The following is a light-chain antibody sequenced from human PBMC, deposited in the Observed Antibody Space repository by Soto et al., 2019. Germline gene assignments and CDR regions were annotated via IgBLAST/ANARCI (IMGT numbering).Light chain of an antibody. CDR2: GAS. V-gene: IGKV3-15*01. CDR3: QQLERYPST. Sequence: EIVMTQSPATLSVSPGERATLSCRASENIYTNLAWYQQKPGQAPRLLFYGASTRATGLPARFSGTGSGTEFTLTINSLQAEDSAVYYCQQLERYPSTFGGGTKVEIK. CDR1: ENIYTN. J-gene: IGKJ4*01.